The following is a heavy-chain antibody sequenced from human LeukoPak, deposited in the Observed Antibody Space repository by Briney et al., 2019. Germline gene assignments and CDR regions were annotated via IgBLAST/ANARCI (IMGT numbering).Heavy chain of an antibody. J-gene: IGHJ5*02. V-gene: IGHV3-69-1*01. D-gene: IGHD2-2*01. CDR3: GRADCSSSTCYLRRSWFDP. CDR1: GFTLSNYD. CDR2: IC. Sequence: PAGSLRLSCAASGFTLSNYDMNWVRQAPGKGLEWVSSICTVRGRFTIPRDDAKNSLYLEMNSLRAEDTAVYYCGRADCSSSTCYLRRSWFDPWGEGTLVTVS.